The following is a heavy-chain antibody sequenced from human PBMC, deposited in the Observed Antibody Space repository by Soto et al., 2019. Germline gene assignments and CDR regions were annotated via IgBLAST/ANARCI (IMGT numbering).Heavy chain of an antibody. J-gene: IGHJ4*02. CDR3: TRGAAGFDY. Sequence: EVQLVESGGDLVQPGGSLRLSCAASGFTFSSYDFHWVRQATGKGLEWVSAIGTAGDTYYADSVKGRFTISRENAKNSLYLHMNSLRAGDTAVYYCTRGAAGFDYWGQGTLVTVSS. V-gene: IGHV3-13*01. CDR2: IGTAGDT. D-gene: IGHD6-13*01. CDR1: GFTFSSYD.